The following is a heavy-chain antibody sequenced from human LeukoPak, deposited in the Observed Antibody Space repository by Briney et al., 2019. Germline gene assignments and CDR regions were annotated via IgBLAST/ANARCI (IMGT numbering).Heavy chain of an antibody. CDR1: GGSFSGYY. V-gene: IGHV4-34*01. Sequence: SEPLSLTCAVYGGSFSGYYWTWIRQTPEKGLEWIGEMNPSGSTSYNPSLKSRVTISVDTSKNQFSLKLSSVTAADMAVYYCARGRQDVTMIVVVMTAVSYYLDVWGKGTTVTVS. CDR3: ARGRQDVTMIVVVMTAVSYYLDV. CDR2: MNPSGST. J-gene: IGHJ6*03. D-gene: IGHD3-22*01.